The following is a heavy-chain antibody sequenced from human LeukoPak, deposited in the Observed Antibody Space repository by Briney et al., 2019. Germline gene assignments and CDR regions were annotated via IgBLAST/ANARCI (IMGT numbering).Heavy chain of an antibody. Sequence: ASVKVSCKASGYTFTSYAMNWVRQVPGQGLEWMGWINTNTGNPTYAQGFTGRFVFSLDTSVSTAYLQISSLKAEDTAVYYCARDWPRGFSSSGGSCYNWGQGTLVTVSS. CDR3: ARDWPRGFSSSGGSCYN. D-gene: IGHD2-15*01. J-gene: IGHJ4*02. V-gene: IGHV7-4-1*02. CDR2: INTNTGNP. CDR1: GYTFTSYA.